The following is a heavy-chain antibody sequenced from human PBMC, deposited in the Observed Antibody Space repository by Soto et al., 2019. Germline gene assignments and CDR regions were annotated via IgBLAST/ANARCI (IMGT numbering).Heavy chain of an antibody. V-gene: IGHV3-43*01. CDR1: GFTFDDYT. J-gene: IGHJ6*02. Sequence: VQLVESGGVVVQPGGSLRLSCAASGFTFDDYTMHWVRQAPGKGLEWVSLISWDGGSTYYADSVKGRFTISRDNSKNSLYLQMNSLRTEDTALYYCAKDLVSIAARLTDYYGMDVWGQGTTVTVSS. CDR3: AKDLVSIAARLTDYYGMDV. D-gene: IGHD6-6*01. CDR2: ISWDGGST.